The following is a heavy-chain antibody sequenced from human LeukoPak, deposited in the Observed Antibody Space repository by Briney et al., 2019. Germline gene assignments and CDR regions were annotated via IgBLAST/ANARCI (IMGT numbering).Heavy chain of an antibody. V-gene: IGHV3-20*04. CDR3: ARGVGGADY. CDR1: GFTFSDFA. D-gene: IGHD2-21*01. Sequence: GGSLRLSCAASGFTFSDFAMSWVRQAPGKGLEWVSGISWNSGSIGYADSVKGRFTISRDNAKNSLYLQMNSLRAEDTAVYYCARGVGGADYWGQGTLVTVSS. J-gene: IGHJ4*02. CDR2: ISWNSGSI.